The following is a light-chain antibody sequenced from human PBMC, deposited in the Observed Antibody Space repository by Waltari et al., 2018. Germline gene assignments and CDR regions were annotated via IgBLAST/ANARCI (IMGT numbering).Light chain of an antibody. V-gene: IGLV2-8*01. J-gene: IGLJ2*01. Sequence: QSALTQPPSASGSPGQSVTIPCPGTSSAVGRFDCVSWSQQHPGQTPKLLIYTVRHRPSGVPDRFSGSKSGNTASLAVSGLQADDEADYYCSSYTGSGIVFGGGTKLTVL. CDR1: SSAVGRFDC. CDR2: TVR. CDR3: SSYTGSGIV.